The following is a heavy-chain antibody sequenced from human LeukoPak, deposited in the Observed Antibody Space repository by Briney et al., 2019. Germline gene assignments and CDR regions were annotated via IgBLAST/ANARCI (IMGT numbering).Heavy chain of an antibody. CDR1: GYTFTSYA. CDR3: ARGAPIIVLMVYAYDY. V-gene: IGHV1-2*02. Sequence: GASVKVSCKASGYTFTSYAMNWVRQAPGQGLEWMGWINPNSGGTNYAQKFQGRVTMTRDTSISTAYMELSRLRSDDTAVYYCARGAPIIVLMVYAYDYWGQGTLVTVSS. CDR2: INPNSGGT. J-gene: IGHJ4*02. D-gene: IGHD2-8*01.